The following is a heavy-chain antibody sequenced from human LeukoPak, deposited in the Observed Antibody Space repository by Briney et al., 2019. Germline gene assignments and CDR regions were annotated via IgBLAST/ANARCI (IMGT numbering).Heavy chain of an antibody. CDR2: IWYDGSNK. Sequence: GGSLRLSCAASGFTFSSYGMHWVHQAPGKGLEWVAVIWYDGSNKYYADSVKGRFTISRDNPKKTLYLQMNSLRAEDTAVYYCARELISTTWRGNRSYFDLWGRGTLVTVSS. CDR3: ARELISTTWRGNRSYFDL. CDR1: GFTFSSYG. V-gene: IGHV3-33*01. D-gene: IGHD1-1*01. J-gene: IGHJ2*01.